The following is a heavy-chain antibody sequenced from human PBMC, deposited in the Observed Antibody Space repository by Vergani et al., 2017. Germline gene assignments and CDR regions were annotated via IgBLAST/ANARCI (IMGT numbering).Heavy chain of an antibody. J-gene: IGHJ4*02. CDR1: GFTFSSYG. CDR2: ISSSSSYI. Sequence: EVQLVESGGGLVKPGGSLRLSCAASGFTFSSYGMNWVRQAPGKGLEWVSSISSSSSYIYYADSVKGRFTISRDNAKNSLYLQMNSLRAEDTAVYYCARALGDGTTMPFDYWGQGTLVTVSS. CDR3: ARALGDGTTMPFDY. D-gene: IGHD4-11*01. V-gene: IGHV3-21*01.